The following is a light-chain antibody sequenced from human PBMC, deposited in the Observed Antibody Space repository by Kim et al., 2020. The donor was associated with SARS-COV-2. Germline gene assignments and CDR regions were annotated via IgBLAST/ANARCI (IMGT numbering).Light chain of an antibody. CDR2: PAS. V-gene: IGKV1-8*01. Sequence: AIRMTQSPSSFSASTGDRVTITCRASQGISSYLAWYQQKPGKAPKLLIYPASTLQSGVPSRFSGSGSGTDFTLTISCLQSEDFATYYCQQYYSYPYTFGQGTKLEI. J-gene: IGKJ2*01. CDR1: QGISSY. CDR3: QQYYSYPYT.